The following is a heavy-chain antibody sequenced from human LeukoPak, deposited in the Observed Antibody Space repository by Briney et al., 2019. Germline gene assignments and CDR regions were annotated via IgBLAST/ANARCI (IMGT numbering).Heavy chain of an antibody. CDR1: GGSISSYY. D-gene: IGHD6-13*01. J-gene: IGHJ6*02. CDR2: IYYSGST. CDR3: ARSYSSSDHYYYYGMDV. V-gene: IGHV4-59*08. Sequence: KSSETLSLTCTVSGGSISSYYWSWIRQPPGKGLEWIGYIYYSGSTNYNPSLKSRVTISLDTSKNRFSLKLSSVTAADTAMYYCARSYSSSDHYYYYGMDVWGQGTTVTVSS.